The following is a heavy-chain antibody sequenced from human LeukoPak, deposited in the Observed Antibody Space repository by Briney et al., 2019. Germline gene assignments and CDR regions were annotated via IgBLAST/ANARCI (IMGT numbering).Heavy chain of an antibody. V-gene: IGHV3-30*02. CDR3: AKDYCSGGSCYEGNFDY. Sequence: GGSLRLSCAASGFTFSSYGMHWVRQAPGKGLEWVAFIRYDGSNKYYADSVKGRFTISRDNSKNTLYLQMNSLRAEDTAVYYCAKDYCSGGSCYEGNFDYWGQGTLVTVSS. D-gene: IGHD2-15*01. J-gene: IGHJ4*02. CDR1: GFTFSSYG. CDR2: IRYDGSNK.